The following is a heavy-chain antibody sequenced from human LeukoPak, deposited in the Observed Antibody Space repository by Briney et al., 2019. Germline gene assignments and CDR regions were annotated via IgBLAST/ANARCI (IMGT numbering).Heavy chain of an antibody. Sequence: GASVKVSCKPSGYTFTGYYMHWVRQAPGQGLERMGWINPNSGDTNYAQKFQGRVTMTRDTPISTAYMELSTLRSDDTAIYYCARESLQMQVASDALDIWGQGTMVTVSS. J-gene: IGHJ3*02. CDR2: INPNSGDT. V-gene: IGHV1-2*02. CDR3: ARESLQMQVASDALDI. CDR1: GYTFTGYY. D-gene: IGHD2-21*01.